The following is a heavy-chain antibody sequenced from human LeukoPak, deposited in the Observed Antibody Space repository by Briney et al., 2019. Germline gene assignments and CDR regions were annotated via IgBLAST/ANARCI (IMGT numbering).Heavy chain of an antibody. CDR3: ARHGGYCSSTSCYADY. Sequence: GESLEISCKGSGYSFTSYWIGWVRQMPGKGLEWMGIIYPGDSDTRYSPSFQGQVTISADKSISTAYLQWSSLKASDTAMYYCARHGGYCSSTSCYADYWGQGTLVTVSS. CDR1: GYSFTSYW. V-gene: IGHV5-51*01. D-gene: IGHD2-2*01. CDR2: IYPGDSDT. J-gene: IGHJ4*02.